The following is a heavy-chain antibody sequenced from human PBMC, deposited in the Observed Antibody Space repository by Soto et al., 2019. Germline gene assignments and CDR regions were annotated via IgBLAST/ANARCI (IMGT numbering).Heavy chain of an antibody. CDR1: GFNFENYA. CDR2: ISWNSGQL. Sequence: EVLLVESGGGLVQPDRPLRPSCAASGFNFENYAMHWVRQAPGEGLEWVSGISWNSGQLDYAGSVRGRFTISRDNGKNSLYLEMNSLRPDDTALYFCAKDKSTGEFSYYRYMDVWGRGTTVIVSS. V-gene: IGHV3-9*01. D-gene: IGHD1-26*01. CDR3: AKDKSTGEFSYYRYMDV. J-gene: IGHJ6*03.